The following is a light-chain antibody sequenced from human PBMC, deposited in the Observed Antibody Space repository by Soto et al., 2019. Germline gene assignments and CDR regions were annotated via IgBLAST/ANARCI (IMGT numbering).Light chain of an antibody. V-gene: IGKV3-11*01. CDR3: QQRSNWPPYT. Sequence: EIVLAQSPATLSLSPGGRATLSCRASQSVSSYLAWYQQKPGQAPRLLIYDASNRATGIPARFSGSGSGTDFTLTISSLEPEDFAVYYCQQRSNWPPYTFDQGTKLEIK. J-gene: IGKJ2*01. CDR1: QSVSSY. CDR2: DAS.